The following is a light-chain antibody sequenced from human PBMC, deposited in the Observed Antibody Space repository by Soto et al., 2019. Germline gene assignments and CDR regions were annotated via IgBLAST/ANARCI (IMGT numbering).Light chain of an antibody. V-gene: IGKV3-20*01. CDR2: DAS. CDR3: QQYAASPIT. CDR1: QSVGSDY. J-gene: IGKJ5*01. Sequence: EIVLTQSPGTLSLSPGERGTLSCRASQSVGSDYLAWFQQKPGQAPRLLIYDASTRATGIPDRFSGSGSGTDFTLTISRLEPEDFAVYYCQQYAASPITFGQGTRLEIK.